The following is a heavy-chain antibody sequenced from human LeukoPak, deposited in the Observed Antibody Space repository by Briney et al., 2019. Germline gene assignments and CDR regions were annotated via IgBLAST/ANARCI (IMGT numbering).Heavy chain of an antibody. J-gene: IGHJ4*02. Sequence: ASVKVSCKASGYTFTSYGISWVRQAPGQGLEWMGWISAYNGETHYAQKLQGRVSLTTDTSTSTAYMELRSLTSDDTAVYFCARDTKTTTIAGGNDYWGQGTLVTVSS. CDR2: ISAYNGET. CDR1: GYTFTSYG. CDR3: ARDTKTTTIAGGNDY. V-gene: IGHV1-18*01. D-gene: IGHD3-16*01.